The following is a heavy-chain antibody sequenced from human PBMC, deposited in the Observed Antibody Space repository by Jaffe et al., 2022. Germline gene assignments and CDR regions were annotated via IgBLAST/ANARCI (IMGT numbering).Heavy chain of an antibody. V-gene: IGHV4-39*01. CDR3: ARPLSDNWIVATILDAFDI. CDR1: GGSISSSSYY. CDR2: IYYSGST. D-gene: IGHD5-12*01. Sequence: QLQLQESGPGLVKPSETLSLTCTVSGGSISSSSYYWGWIRQPPGKGLEWIGSIYYSGSTYYNPSLKSRVTISVDTSKNQFSLKLSSVTAADTAVYYCARPLSDNWIVATILDAFDIWGQGTMVTVSS. J-gene: IGHJ3*02.